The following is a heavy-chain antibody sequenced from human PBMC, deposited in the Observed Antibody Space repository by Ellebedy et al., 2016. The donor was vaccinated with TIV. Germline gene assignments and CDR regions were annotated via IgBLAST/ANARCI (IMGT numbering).Heavy chain of an antibody. Sequence: SETLSLXXTVSGGSISSSSYYWGWIRQPPGKGLEWIGSIYYSGSTYYNPSLKSRVTISVDTSKNQFSLKLSSVTAADTAVYYCARDSAPAGIRYFQHWGQGTLVTVSS. V-gene: IGHV4-39*07. CDR2: IYYSGST. J-gene: IGHJ1*01. CDR3: ARDSAPAGIRYFQH. CDR1: GGSISSSSYY. D-gene: IGHD2-2*02.